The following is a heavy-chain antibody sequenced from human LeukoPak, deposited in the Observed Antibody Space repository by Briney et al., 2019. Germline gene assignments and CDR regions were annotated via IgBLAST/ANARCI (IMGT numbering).Heavy chain of an antibody. CDR3: ARGRATVTTFVSYYHGMDV. J-gene: IGHJ6*02. CDR1: GGSFSGYY. Sequence: PETLSLTCAVYGGSFSGYYCSWISQPPGKGLEWIGEINDSVSTNYGPSLRSRFTISVDTSKNQVSLKLSSVTAADTAVYYCARGRATVTTFVSYYHGMDVWGQGTTVTVSS. D-gene: IGHD4-17*01. V-gene: IGHV4-34*01. CDR2: INDSVST.